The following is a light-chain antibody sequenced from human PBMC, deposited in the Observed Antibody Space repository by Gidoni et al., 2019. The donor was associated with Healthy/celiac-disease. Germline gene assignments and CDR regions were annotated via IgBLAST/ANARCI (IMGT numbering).Light chain of an antibody. CDR3: QQYNSYSPWT. CDR2: DAS. V-gene: IGKV1-5*01. CDR1: QSISSW. Sequence: DIQMTQSPSTLSASVGDRVTITCRASQSISSWLAWYQQKPGKAPKILIYDASSLESGGPSRFSGSGAGTEFTLTISSLQPDDFATYYCQQYNSYSPWTFGQGTKVEIK. J-gene: IGKJ1*01.